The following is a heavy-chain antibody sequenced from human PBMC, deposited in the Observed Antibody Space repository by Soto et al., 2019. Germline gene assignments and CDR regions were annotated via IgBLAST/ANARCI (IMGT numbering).Heavy chain of an antibody. CDR3: ARHPIFGVVTSDY. Sequence: SETLSLTCTVSGGSISSYYWSWIRQPPGKGLEWIGYIYYSGSTNYNPSLKSRVTISVDTSKNQFSLKLSSVTAADTAVYYCARHPIFGVVTSDYWGQGTLVTVSS. D-gene: IGHD3-3*01. CDR1: GGSISSYY. J-gene: IGHJ4*02. CDR2: IYYSGST. V-gene: IGHV4-59*08.